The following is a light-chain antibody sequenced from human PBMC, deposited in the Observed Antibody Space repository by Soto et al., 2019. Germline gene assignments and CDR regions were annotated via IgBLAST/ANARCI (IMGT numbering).Light chain of an antibody. J-gene: IGKJ3*01. Sequence: EIVMTQSPATLSVSPGERATLSCRASQSVSSNLAWYQQKPGQAPRLLMYGASSRATGIPDRFSGSGSGTDFTLTISRLEPEDFAVYFCQQYGSSPFTFGPGTKVDIK. CDR3: QQYGSSPFT. CDR1: QSVSSN. V-gene: IGKV3-20*01. CDR2: GAS.